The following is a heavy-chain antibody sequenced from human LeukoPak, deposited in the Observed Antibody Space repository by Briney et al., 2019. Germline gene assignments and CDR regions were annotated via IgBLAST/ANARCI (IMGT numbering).Heavy chain of an antibody. J-gene: IGHJ4*02. CDR2: IFYSGST. Sequence: SETLSLTCTVSGGSIGSSSYYWGWVRQPPGKGLEWIGSIFYSGSTYYNPSLKSRVTISVDTSRNQFSLKLNSVTAADTAVYYCARSTIFAVPAPFGYWGQGILVTVSS. D-gene: IGHD3-3*01. CDR1: GGSIGSSSYY. V-gene: IGHV4-39*01. CDR3: ARSTIFAVPAPFGY.